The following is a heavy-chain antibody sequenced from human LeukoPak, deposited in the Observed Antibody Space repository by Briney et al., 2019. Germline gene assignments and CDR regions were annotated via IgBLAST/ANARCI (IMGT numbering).Heavy chain of an antibody. J-gene: IGHJ4*02. V-gene: IGHV6-1*01. D-gene: IGHD3-10*01. CDR3: ARGSHSSFDY. CDR1: GDSLSNNNVA. CDR2: TYYRPKFNT. Sequence: SQTLSLTCALSGDSLSNNNVAWNWLRQSPSRGLEWLGRTYYRPKFNTDYAVSVKSRIAINSDTSKNQFSLQLTSVTPEDTGVYYCARGSHSSFDYWGQGTLVTVSS.